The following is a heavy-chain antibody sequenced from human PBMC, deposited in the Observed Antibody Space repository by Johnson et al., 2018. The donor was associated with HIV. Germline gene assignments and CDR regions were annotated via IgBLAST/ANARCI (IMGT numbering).Heavy chain of an antibody. CDR2: ISYDGSNT. J-gene: IGHJ3*02. CDR3: ARDWGYGGYDAFDI. D-gene: IGHD4-23*01. V-gene: IGHV3-30-3*01. CDR1: EFTFSTYA. Sequence: QVQLVESGGGVVQPGRSLRLSCAASEFTFSTYAMHWVRQAPGKGLEWVAVISYDGSNTYYADSVKGRFPISRDNSKNTLHLQRNSLRAEDTAVYYCARDWGYGGYDAFDIWGQGTMVTVSS.